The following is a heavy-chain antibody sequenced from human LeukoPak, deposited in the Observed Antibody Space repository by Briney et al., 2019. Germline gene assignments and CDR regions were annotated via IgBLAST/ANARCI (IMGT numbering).Heavy chain of an antibody. CDR2: ISGSGGST. D-gene: IGHD4-17*01. V-gene: IGHV3-23*01. Sequence: GGSLRLSCAASGFTFSSYAMSWVRQAPGKGLEWVSAISGSGGSTYYADSVKGRFTISRDNSKNTLYLQMNSLRAEDTAVYYCAKQNYGDYLMGPSLGYYYGMDVWGQGTTVTVSS. J-gene: IGHJ6*02. CDR3: AKQNYGDYLMGPSLGYYYGMDV. CDR1: GFTFSSYA.